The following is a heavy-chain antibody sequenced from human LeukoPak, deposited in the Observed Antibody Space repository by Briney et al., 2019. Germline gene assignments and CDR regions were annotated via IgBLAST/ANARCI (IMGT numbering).Heavy chain of an antibody. J-gene: IGHJ2*01. Sequence: GGSLRLSCAASGFTFSIYWMSWVRQAPGKGLEWVANINKDGSDKYYVDSVKGRFTISRDNAKNSLYLQMNSLRAEDTAVYYCARPYCTNAVCYETYWYFDLWGRGTLVTVSS. CDR2: INKDGSDK. CDR1: GFTFSIYW. CDR3: ARPYCTNAVCYETYWYFDL. D-gene: IGHD2-8*01. V-gene: IGHV3-7*01.